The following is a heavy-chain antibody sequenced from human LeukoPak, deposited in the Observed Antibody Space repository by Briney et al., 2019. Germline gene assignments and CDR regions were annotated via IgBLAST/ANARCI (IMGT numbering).Heavy chain of an antibody. Sequence: PSETLSLTCTVAGGSISSYYWSWIRQPAGKGLEWIGRIYTSGSTNYNPSLKSRVTMSVDTSRNQFSLKLSSVTAADTAVYYCARDLQRLGFDPWGQGTLVTVSS. CDR1: GGSISSYY. J-gene: IGHJ5*02. CDR3: ARDLQRLGFDP. D-gene: IGHD3-3*01. V-gene: IGHV4-4*07. CDR2: IYTSGST.